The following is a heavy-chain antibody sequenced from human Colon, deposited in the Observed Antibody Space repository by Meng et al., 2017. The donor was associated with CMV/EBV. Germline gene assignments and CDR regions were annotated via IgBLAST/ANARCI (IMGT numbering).Heavy chain of an antibody. Sequence: SVKVSCKASGGTFSSYAISWVRQAPGQGLEWMGGIIPIFGTANYAQKFQGRVTITTDESTSTAYMELSSLRSEDTAVYYCAREGARRGGYSSFTHYYYYGMDVWDQGTTVTVSS. D-gene: IGHD6-6*01. CDR3: AREGARRGGYSSFTHYYYYGMDV. J-gene: IGHJ6*02. CDR2: IIPIFGTA. V-gene: IGHV1-69*05. CDR1: GGTFSSYA.